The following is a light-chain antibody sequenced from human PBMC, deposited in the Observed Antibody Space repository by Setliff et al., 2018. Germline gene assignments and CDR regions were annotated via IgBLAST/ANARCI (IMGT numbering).Light chain of an antibody. V-gene: IGLV2-14*03. CDR3: TSYTTYTTVV. Sequence: QSALAQPASVSASPGQSITISCTGTSSDVGGYNSVSWYQQHPGKGPRLMIYDVSKRPSGASDRFSGSKSGNTASLTISGLQAEDEADYYCTSYTTYTTVVFGGGTQLTVL. CDR2: DVS. CDR1: SSDVGGYNS. J-gene: IGLJ2*01.